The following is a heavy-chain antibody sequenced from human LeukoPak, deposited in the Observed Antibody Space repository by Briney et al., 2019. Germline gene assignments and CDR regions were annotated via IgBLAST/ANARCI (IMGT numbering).Heavy chain of an antibody. CDR1: GYTFTSYG. J-gene: IGHJ4*02. Sequence: GASVKVSCKASGYTFTSYGISWVRQAPGQGLEWMGWISAYNGNTNYAQKLQGRVTMTTDPSTSTAYMELRSMRSDDTAVYYCARDRVYCSGGSCYPYYFDYWGQGTPVTVSS. V-gene: IGHV1-18*04. CDR3: ARDRVYCSGGSCYPYYFDY. D-gene: IGHD2-15*01. CDR2: ISAYNGNT.